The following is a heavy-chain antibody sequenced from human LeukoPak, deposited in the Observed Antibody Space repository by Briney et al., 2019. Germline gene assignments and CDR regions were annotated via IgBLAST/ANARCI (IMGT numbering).Heavy chain of an antibody. CDR1: DGSIATGTFY. Sequence: SETLSLTCTVSDGSIATGTFYWSWIRQPAGKGLEWIGRIYTSGSTNYNPSLTGRVIISIDASKNQCSLQLSSVAAADTALEYCARGGGTKTGTSWFDPWGQGTLVTVSS. CDR3: ARGGGTKTGTSWFDP. J-gene: IGHJ5*02. V-gene: IGHV4-61*02. CDR2: IYTSGST. D-gene: IGHD1-1*01.